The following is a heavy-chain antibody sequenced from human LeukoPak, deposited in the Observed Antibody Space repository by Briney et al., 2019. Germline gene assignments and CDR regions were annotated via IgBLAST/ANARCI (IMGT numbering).Heavy chain of an antibody. CDR2: ICHSGST. Sequence: TLPLTCSVSGGSISSGGYCWSWIRQPPGKGLEWIGYICHSGSTYYNPSLKSRVTISVDRSKNQFSLKLSSVTAADTAVYYCASSVSPGGSNAFDIWGQGTMVTVSS. D-gene: IGHD3-16*01. CDR1: GGSISSGGYC. J-gene: IGHJ3*02. CDR3: ASSVSPGGSNAFDI. V-gene: IGHV4-30-2*01.